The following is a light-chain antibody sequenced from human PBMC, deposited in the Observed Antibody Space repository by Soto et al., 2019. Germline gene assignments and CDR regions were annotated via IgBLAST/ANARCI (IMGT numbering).Light chain of an antibody. Sequence: EIVLTQSPGTLSLSPGDGATLSCRASQSFSSGYLAWYQQKPGQAPRLLIYGASRRAGGIPDKFSGSGYGTDFSISISRLEHEDFAVHWCQHNGNAPPFGQGTRVQIK. CDR2: GAS. V-gene: IGKV3-20*01. CDR1: QSFSSGY. J-gene: IGKJ1*01. CDR3: QHNGNAPP.